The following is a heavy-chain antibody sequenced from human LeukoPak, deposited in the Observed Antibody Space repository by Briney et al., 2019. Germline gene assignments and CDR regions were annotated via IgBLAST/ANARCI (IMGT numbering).Heavy chain of an antibody. J-gene: IGHJ5*02. D-gene: IGHD3-3*01. Sequence: KFGASLKISCKGSGYSFTSYWIGWVRQLPGKGLEWMGIIYPDDSDTRYSPSFQGQVTISADKSISTAYLQWSSLKASDTAIYYCARLSIQDSSRWFDLWGQGTLVTVSS. CDR3: ARLSIQDSSRWFDL. V-gene: IGHV5-51*01. CDR2: IYPDDSDT. CDR1: GYSFTSYW.